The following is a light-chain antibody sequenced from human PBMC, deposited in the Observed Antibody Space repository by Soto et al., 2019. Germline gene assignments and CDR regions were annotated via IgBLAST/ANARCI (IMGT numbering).Light chain of an antibody. J-gene: IGKJ1*01. CDR1: QDVYNS. CDR3: QQYGSSPPWT. V-gene: IGKV1-39*01. CDR2: AAS. Sequence: DLQMTQSPSSLSASVVDRVTITFHASQDVYNSLNWYQQKPGKAPKLLIYAASSLQSGVPSRFSGSGSGTDFTLTISRLEPEDFAVYYCQQYGSSPPWTFGQGTKVDIK.